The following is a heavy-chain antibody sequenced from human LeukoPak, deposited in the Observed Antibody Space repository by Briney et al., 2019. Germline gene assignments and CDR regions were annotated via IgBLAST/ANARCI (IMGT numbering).Heavy chain of an antibody. Sequence: RAGGSLRLSCAASGFTFSSYAMSWVRQAPGKGLEWVSAISGSGGSTYYADSVKGRVTISRDNSKNTLYLQMNSLRAEDTAVYYCAILNIVVVVAATPFDYWGQGTLVTVSS. CDR1: GFTFSSYA. V-gene: IGHV3-23*01. D-gene: IGHD2-15*01. CDR2: ISGSGGST. CDR3: AILNIVVVVAATPFDY. J-gene: IGHJ4*02.